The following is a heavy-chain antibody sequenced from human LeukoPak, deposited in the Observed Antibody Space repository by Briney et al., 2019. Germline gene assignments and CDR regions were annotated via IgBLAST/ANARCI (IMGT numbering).Heavy chain of an antibody. CDR1: GFTFSSYS. CDR2: ITGSGRTI. V-gene: IGHV3-48*02. CDR3: ARDRGTGWAIDY. D-gene: IGHD6-19*01. J-gene: IGHJ4*02. Sequence: PGGSLRLSCAASGFTFSSYSMNWVRQAPGKGLEWVSYITGSGRTIYYADSVKGRFTISRDKAKNSLFLQMNSLRDEDTAVYYCARDRGTGWAIDYWGQGTLVTVSS.